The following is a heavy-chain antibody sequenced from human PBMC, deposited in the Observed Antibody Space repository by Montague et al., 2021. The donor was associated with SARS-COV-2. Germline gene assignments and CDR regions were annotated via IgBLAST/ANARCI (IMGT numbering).Heavy chain of an antibody. CDR2: VDNSGST. CDR3: TTGEGVYGWRYYFDY. V-gene: IGHV4-59*01. Sequence: SETLSLTCTVSGDSIRTNYWSWIRQPPGQRLEWIGYVDNSGSTDYSPSLKSRATISLETSKRQFSLRLNSVTEADTAVYYCTTGEGVYGWRYYFDYWSQGTLVTVSS. D-gene: IGHD6-19*01. CDR1: GDSIRTNY. J-gene: IGHJ4*02.